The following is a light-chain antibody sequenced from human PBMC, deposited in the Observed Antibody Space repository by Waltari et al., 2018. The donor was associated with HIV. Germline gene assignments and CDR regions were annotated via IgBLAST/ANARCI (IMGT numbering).Light chain of an antibody. CDR2: RDN. J-gene: IGLJ2*01. Sequence: QSVLTQPPSASGPPGQRVSISCSGSDSNIGRNYVYWYQQVAGTAPKLLIYRDNQRPSGVSDRFSGSKSGSSASLAISGLRSEDEAAYFCAVWDDSLTGAIFGGKTKLTVL. CDR1: DSNIGRNY. CDR3: AVWDDSLTGAI. V-gene: IGLV1-47*01.